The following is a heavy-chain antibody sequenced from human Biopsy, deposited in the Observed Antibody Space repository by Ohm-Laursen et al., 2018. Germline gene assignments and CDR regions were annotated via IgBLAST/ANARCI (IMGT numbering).Heavy chain of an antibody. CDR2: ISYNGGDI. V-gene: IGHV3-9*01. D-gene: IGHD3-16*02. J-gene: IGHJ3*02. CDR1: GFTFHDYS. CDR3: AKGRSSMTDAFNM. Sequence: SCAASGFTFHDYSMHWVRQAPEKGLEWVAGISYNGGDIGYGDSVRGRFTISRDNAKKSLSLQLHSLRLEDTALYYCAKGRSSMTDAFNMWGQGTMVTVSS.